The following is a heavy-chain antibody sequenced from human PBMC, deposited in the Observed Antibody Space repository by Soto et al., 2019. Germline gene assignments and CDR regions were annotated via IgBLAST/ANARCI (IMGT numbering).Heavy chain of an antibody. Sequence: GGSLRLSCAASGFTFDSYDMNWVRQAPGKGLEWVSGISASGASIFYTDSVKGRFSISRDNSRNTLFLQMDSLRAEDTAVYYCAKATHYGDYYFDYWGQGTQVTVSS. CDR2: ISASGASI. V-gene: IGHV3-23*01. CDR3: AKATHYGDYYFDY. J-gene: IGHJ4*02. CDR1: GFTFDSYD. D-gene: IGHD4-17*01.